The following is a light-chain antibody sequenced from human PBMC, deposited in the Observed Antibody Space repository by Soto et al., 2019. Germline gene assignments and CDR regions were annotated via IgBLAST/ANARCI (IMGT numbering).Light chain of an antibody. Sequence: EIVMTQSPATLSVSPGERSTLSCRASQSVSSNLAWYQQKPGQAPRLLIYGASTRATGIPARFSGSGSGTEFTLTISSLQPDDFATYYCQQYNSLWTFGQGTKVHIK. CDR1: QSVSSN. CDR2: GAS. J-gene: IGKJ1*01. V-gene: IGKV3-15*01. CDR3: QQYNSLWT.